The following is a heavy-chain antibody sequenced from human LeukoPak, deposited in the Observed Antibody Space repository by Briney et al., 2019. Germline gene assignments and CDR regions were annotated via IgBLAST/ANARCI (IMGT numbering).Heavy chain of an antibody. CDR3: ARDGRFPPEVLPRYFDC. Sequence: PSETLSLTCTVSGGSISSYYWSWIRQPPGRGLEWIGYIHYSGSTYYNPSLTSRVTISVETSKNQFSLKLSSVTAADTAVYYCARDGRFPPEVLPRYFDCWGQGTLVTVSS. D-gene: IGHD1-26*01. V-gene: IGHV4-59*12. CDR1: GGSISSYY. CDR2: IHYSGST. J-gene: IGHJ4*02.